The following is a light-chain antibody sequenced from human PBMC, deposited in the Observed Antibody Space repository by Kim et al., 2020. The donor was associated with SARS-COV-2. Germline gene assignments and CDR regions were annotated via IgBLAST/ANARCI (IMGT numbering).Light chain of an antibody. CDR2: VAS. Sequence: SASPGERTTLSCRASQSISSYLDRYQQKPGQAPRLLIYVASTRATGIPARYSGSGSGTEFTLTISSLQSEDFAVYYCQKNNNWPTFGQGTTVDIK. V-gene: IGKV3-15*01. CDR3: QKNNNWPT. J-gene: IGKJ1*01. CDR1: QSISSY.